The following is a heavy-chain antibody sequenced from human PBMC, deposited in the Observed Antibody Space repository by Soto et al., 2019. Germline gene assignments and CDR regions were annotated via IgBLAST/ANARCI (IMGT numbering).Heavy chain of an antibody. V-gene: IGHV4-59*01. J-gene: IGHJ6*02. CDR3: ARGKRDSTSCLDV. CDR2: IYSSGST. CDR1: TGSTNGYY. Sequence: SETLSLTCRVSTGSTNGYYWNWIRQSPGKGLEWIAFIYSSGSTNYNPSLKSRATISVDRSKNQVSLKLTSVTAADTAVYYCARGKRDSTSCLDVWGQGTTVTVSS. D-gene: IGHD2-2*01.